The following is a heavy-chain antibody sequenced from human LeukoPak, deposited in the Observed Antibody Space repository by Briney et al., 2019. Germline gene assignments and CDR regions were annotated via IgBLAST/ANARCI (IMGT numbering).Heavy chain of an antibody. V-gene: IGHV3-66*01. CDR1: GFTFRNNY. CDR3: ARGRGYNYGYSDY. J-gene: IGHJ4*02. CDR2: IYSGGST. Sequence: GGSLRLSCAASGFTFRNNYMSWVRQAPGKGLEWVSVIYSGGSTYYADSVKGRFTISRDNSKNTLYLQMNSLRAEDTAVYYCARGRGYNYGYSDYWGQGTLATVSS. D-gene: IGHD5-18*01.